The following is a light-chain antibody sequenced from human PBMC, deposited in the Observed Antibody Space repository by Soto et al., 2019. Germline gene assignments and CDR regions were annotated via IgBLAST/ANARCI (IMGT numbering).Light chain of an antibody. Sequence: DIQMTQSPSTLSASVGDRVTITCRASESISGWLAWYQQKPGKAPKLLISKASTLETGVPSRFSGSGSGTEFTLTISSLHPDDFATYYCQQYTNYFTFGPGTKVDIK. CDR3: QQYTNYFT. V-gene: IGKV1-5*03. CDR2: KAS. CDR1: ESISGW. J-gene: IGKJ3*01.